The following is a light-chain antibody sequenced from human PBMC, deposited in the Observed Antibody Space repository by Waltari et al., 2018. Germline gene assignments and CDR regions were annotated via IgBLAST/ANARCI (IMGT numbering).Light chain of an antibody. V-gene: IGKV1-9*01. CDR3: QQLNSYL. Sequence: SPSSLSASVGDRVTITCRASQGISSYLAWYQQKPGIAPRLLIYAASTLQTGVPSRFSGSGSGTDFTLTISNLQPEDFATYYCQQLNSYLFGGGTKVEI. CDR2: AAS. CDR1: QGISSY. J-gene: IGKJ4*01.